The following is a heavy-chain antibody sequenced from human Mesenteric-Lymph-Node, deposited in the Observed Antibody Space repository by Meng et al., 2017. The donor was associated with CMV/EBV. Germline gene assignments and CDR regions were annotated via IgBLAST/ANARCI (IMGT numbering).Heavy chain of an antibody. D-gene: IGHD3-10*01. Sequence: SSGRYYWTWIRQPPGKGLEWIGYIHYSGSTNYNPSLKSRVTISIDTSKNQFSLRLSSVTAADTAVYYCAREGSSVIRGIDRHEEFDPWGQGTLVTVSS. CDR2: IHYSGST. J-gene: IGHJ5*02. V-gene: IGHV4-61*01. CDR1: SSGRYY. CDR3: AREGSSVIRGIDRHEEFDP.